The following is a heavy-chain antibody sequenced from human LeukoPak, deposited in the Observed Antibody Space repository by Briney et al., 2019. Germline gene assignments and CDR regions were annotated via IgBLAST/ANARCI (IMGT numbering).Heavy chain of an antibody. CDR3: ARGFGSSCYDY. J-gene: IGHJ4*02. Sequence: GGSLRLSCAASGFSFSSHAMSWVRQAPGKGLEWVSSISSSSSYIYYADSVKGRFTISRDNAKNSLYLQMNSLRAEDTAVYYCARGFGSSCYDYWGQGTLVTVSS. CDR1: GFSFSSHA. V-gene: IGHV3-21*01. CDR2: ISSSSSYI. D-gene: IGHD6-13*01.